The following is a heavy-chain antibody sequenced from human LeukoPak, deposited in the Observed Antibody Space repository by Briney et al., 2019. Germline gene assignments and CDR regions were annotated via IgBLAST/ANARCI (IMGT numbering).Heavy chain of an antibody. CDR3: ARGGRAGSVAGNWYFDL. V-gene: IGHV1-2*06. CDR2: INPNSGGT. D-gene: IGHD6-19*01. Sequence: ASVKVSCKASGYTFTGYYMHWVRQAPGQWLEWMGRINPNSGGTNYAQKFQGRVTMTRDTSISTAYMELSRLRSDDTAVYYCARGGRAGSVAGNWYFDLWGRGTLVTVSS. CDR1: GYTFTGYY. J-gene: IGHJ2*01.